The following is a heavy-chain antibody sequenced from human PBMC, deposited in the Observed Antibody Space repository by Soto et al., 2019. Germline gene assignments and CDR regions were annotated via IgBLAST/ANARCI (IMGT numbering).Heavy chain of an antibody. J-gene: IGHJ4*02. Sequence: ASVKVSCKVSGYTLTELSMHWVRQAPGKGLEWMGGFDPEDGETIYAQKFQGRVTMTEDTSTDTAYMELSSLRSEDTAVYYCATDSDCSGGSCYGLWGQGTLVTVSS. CDR3: ATDSDCSGGSCYGL. CDR1: GYTLTELS. CDR2: FDPEDGET. D-gene: IGHD2-15*01. V-gene: IGHV1-24*01.